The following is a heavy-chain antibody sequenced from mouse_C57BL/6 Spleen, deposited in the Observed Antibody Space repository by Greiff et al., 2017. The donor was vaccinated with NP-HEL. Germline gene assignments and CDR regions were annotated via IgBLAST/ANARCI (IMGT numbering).Heavy chain of an antibody. CDR2: IYPGSGNT. J-gene: IGHJ3*01. D-gene: IGHD2-4*01. CDR3: ARWYDYDGPWFAY. CDR1: GYTFTDYY. Sequence: QVQLQQSGAELVRPGASVKLSCKASGYTFTDYYINWVKQRPGQGLEWIARIYPGSGNTYYNEKFKGKATLTAEKSSSTAYMQLSSLTSEDSAVYFCARWYDYDGPWFAYWGQGTLVTVSA. V-gene: IGHV1-76*01.